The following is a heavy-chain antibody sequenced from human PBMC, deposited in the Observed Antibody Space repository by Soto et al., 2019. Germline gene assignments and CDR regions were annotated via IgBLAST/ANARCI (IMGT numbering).Heavy chain of an antibody. D-gene: IGHD3-22*01. V-gene: IGHV3-15*07. CDR1: GFTFSNAW. CDR3: TAKFYDSSGYYDY. Sequence: GGSMRLSCAASGFTFSNAWMNWVRQATGKGLEWVGRIKSKTDGGTTDYAAPVKGRFTISRDDSKNTLYLQMNSLKTEDTAVYYCTAKFYDSSGYYDYWGQGTLVTVSS. CDR2: IKSKTDGGTT. J-gene: IGHJ4*02.